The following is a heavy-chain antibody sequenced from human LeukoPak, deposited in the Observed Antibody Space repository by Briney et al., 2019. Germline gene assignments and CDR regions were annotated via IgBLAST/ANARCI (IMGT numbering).Heavy chain of an antibody. CDR2: INPSSGGA. V-gene: IGHV1-2*02. CDR3: ARSSPPTYYHFYYYMDV. J-gene: IGHJ6*03. CDR1: GYTFTGYY. D-gene: IGHD6-13*01. Sequence: GASVKVSCKASGYTFTGYYLHWVRQAPGQGLEWMGWINPSSGGAKYAQNFQGRVIITTDTSISTAYMELSSLRSDETAVYYCARSSPPTYYHFYYYMDVWGKGSTVTVSS.